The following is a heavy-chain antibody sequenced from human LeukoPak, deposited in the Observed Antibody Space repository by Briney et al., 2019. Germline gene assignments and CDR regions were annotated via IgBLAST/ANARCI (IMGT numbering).Heavy chain of an antibody. CDR1: GGSFSGYY. CDR2: INHSGST. D-gene: IGHD5-12*01. V-gene: IGHV4-34*01. J-gene: IGHJ4*02. CDR3: ARVHSGYGPDYIDL. Sequence: SETLSLTCAVYGGSFSGYYWSWIRQPPGKGLEWIGEINHSGSTNYNPSLKSRVTISVDTSKNQFSLKLRSVTAADTALYYCARVHSGYGPDYIDLWGQGTPVTVSS.